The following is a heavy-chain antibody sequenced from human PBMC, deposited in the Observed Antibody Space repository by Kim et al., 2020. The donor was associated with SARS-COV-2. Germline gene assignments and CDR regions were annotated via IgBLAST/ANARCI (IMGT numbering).Heavy chain of an antibody. V-gene: IGHV1-2*02. CDR3: ARVANGSGSRPPPLY. J-gene: IGHJ4*02. D-gene: IGHD3-10*01. CDR2: INPNSGGT. CDR1: GYTFTGYY. Sequence: ASVKVSCKASGYTFTGYYMHWVRQAPGQGLEWMGWINPNSGGTNYAQKFQGRVTMTRDTSISTAYMELSRLRSDDTAVYYCARVANGSGSRPPPLYWGQGTLVTVSS.